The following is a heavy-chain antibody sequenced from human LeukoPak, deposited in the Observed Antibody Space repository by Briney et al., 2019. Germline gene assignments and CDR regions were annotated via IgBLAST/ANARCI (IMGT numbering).Heavy chain of an antibody. D-gene: IGHD2-15*01. J-gene: IGHJ3*01. Sequence: SETLSLTCTVSGGSISSSSYYWGWIRQPPGKGLEWIGSIYYSGSTYYNPSLKSRVTISVDTPKNQFSLNLRSVTAADTAVYYCAREIGYCAGGSCYFGAFDVWGQGTMVAVFS. V-gene: IGHV4-39*07. CDR2: IYYSGST. CDR1: GGSISSSSYY. CDR3: AREIGYCAGGSCYFGAFDV.